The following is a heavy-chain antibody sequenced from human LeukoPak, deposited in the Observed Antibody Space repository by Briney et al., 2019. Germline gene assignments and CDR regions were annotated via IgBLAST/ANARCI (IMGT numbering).Heavy chain of an antibody. Sequence: GGSLRLSCAASGFTFSSYAMSWVRQAPGKGLEWVSAISGSGGSTYYADSVKGRFTISRDNSKNTLYLQMNSLRAEDTAVYYCAKVPREGYCSGGSCYVFYFDYWGQGTLLTVSS. CDR2: ISGSGGST. D-gene: IGHD2-15*01. CDR3: AKVPREGYCSGGSCYVFYFDY. CDR1: GFTFSSYA. V-gene: IGHV3-23*01. J-gene: IGHJ4*02.